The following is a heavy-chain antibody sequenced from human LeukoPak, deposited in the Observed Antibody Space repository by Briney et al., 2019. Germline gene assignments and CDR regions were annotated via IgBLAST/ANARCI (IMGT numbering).Heavy chain of an antibody. CDR3: VISRSGYYNFDS. Sequence: GGSLRLSCAASGLTFSSYWMTWVRQAPGKGLEWVATIKYDGSETYYVDSVRGRFSISRDNAKNSLYLQMNSLRAEDTAIYYCVISRSGYYNFDSWGQGTLVTVSS. V-gene: IGHV3-7*02. J-gene: IGHJ4*02. D-gene: IGHD3-22*01. CDR2: IKYDGSET. CDR1: GLTFSSYW.